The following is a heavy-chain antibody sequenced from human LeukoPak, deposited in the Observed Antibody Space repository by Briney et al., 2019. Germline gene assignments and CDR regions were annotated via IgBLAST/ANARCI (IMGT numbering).Heavy chain of an antibody. V-gene: IGHV4-31*03. CDR2: IYYSGST. CDR1: GGSISSGGYY. CDR3: ARYRGGRLDY. D-gene: IGHD2-15*01. J-gene: IGHJ4*02. Sequence: SETLSLTCTVSGGSISSGGYYWSWIRQHPGKGLEWIGYIYYSGSTYYNPSLKSRVTISVDTSKNQFSLKLSSVTAADTAVYYCARYRGGRLDYWGQGTLVTVSS.